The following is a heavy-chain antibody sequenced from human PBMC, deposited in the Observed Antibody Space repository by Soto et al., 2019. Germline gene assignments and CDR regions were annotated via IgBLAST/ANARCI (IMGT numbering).Heavy chain of an antibody. V-gene: IGHV1-69*19. J-gene: IGHJ4*02. Sequence: QVQLVQSGAEMKKPGSSVKVSCQSSGGTFNTYAMNWVRQAPGQGPEWMGDISPMFGAANYAPKFQGRVTITADESTGTSYMPLCSLASEDTALYFCAREVQVHTPAFVYWGQGTLVTVSS. CDR1: GGTFNTYA. CDR3: AREVQVHTPAFVY. CDR2: ISPMFGAA. D-gene: IGHD3-10*01.